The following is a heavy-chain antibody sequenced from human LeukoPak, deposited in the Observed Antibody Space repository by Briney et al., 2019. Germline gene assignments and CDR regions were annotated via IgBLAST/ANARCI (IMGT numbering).Heavy chain of an antibody. D-gene: IGHD3-22*01. CDR2: IYYGGST. J-gene: IGHJ4*02. V-gene: IGHV4-59*01. CDR3: ARARLDSSGRFDY. Sequence: SETLSLTCTVSGGSISSYYWSWIRQSPGKRLEWIGYIYYGGSTDYNPSLKSRVTISKDTSKTQFSLRLSSVTAADTAVYYCARARLDSSGRFDYWGQGTLVTVSS. CDR1: GGSISSYY.